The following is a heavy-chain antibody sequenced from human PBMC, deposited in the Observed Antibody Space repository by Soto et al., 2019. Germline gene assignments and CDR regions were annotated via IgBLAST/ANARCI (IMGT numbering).Heavy chain of an antibody. CDR1: GFTFSSYW. CDR2: IKQDGSEK. CDR3: ARGLITFGGVIYFDY. D-gene: IGHD3-16*01. V-gene: IGHV3-7*01. Sequence: GGSLRLSXAASGFTFSSYWMSWVRQAPGKGLEWVANIKQDGSEKYYVDSVKGRFTISRDNAKNSLYLQMNSLRAEDTAVYYCARGLITFGGVIYFDYWGQGTLVTVSS. J-gene: IGHJ4*02.